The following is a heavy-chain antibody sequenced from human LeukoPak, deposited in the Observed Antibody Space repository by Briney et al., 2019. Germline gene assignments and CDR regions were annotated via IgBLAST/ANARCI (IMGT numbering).Heavy chain of an antibody. J-gene: IGHJ4*02. Sequence: TSVKVSCKASGFTFTSSAMQWVRQARGQRLEWIEWIVVGSGNTNYAQKLQERVTITRDMSTSTAYMELSSLRSEDTAVYYCAADTNYDFWSGYLPIAAALWGQGTLVTVSP. V-gene: IGHV1-58*02. CDR1: GFTFTSSA. CDR3: AADTNYDFWSGYLPIAAAL. CDR2: IVVGSGNT. D-gene: IGHD3-3*01.